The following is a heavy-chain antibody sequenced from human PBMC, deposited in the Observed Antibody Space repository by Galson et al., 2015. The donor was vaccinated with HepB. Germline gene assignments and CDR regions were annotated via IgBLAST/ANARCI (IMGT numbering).Heavy chain of an antibody. D-gene: IGHD6-6*01. V-gene: IGHV3-48*03. CDR3: ARDRVYGQYYYYYYGMDV. CDR2: ISSSGSSI. J-gene: IGHJ6*02. Sequence: SLRLSCAASGFIFSDYEMNWVRQAPGKGLEWVSYISSSGSSIYYADSVKGRFTISRDNAKNSLHLQMSSLRAEDTAVYYCARDRVYGQYYYYYYGMDVWGQGTTVTVAS. CDR1: GFIFSDYE.